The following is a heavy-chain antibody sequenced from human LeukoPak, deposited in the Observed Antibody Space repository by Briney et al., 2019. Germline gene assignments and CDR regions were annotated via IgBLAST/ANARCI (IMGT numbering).Heavy chain of an antibody. CDR3: ALLRRGQQYYFDY. CDR1: GGSISSYY. CDR2: IYYSGST. J-gene: IGHJ4*02. Sequence: SETLSLTCTVCGGSISSYYWSWIRQPPGKGLEWVGYIYYSGSTNYNPSLKSRVTISVDTSKNQFSLKLSSVTAADTAVYYCALLRRGQQYYFDYWGQGTLVTVSS. D-gene: IGHD5/OR15-5a*01. V-gene: IGHV4-59*08.